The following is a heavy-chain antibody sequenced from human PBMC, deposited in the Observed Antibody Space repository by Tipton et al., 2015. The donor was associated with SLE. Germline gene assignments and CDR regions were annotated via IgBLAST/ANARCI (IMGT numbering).Heavy chain of an antibody. D-gene: IGHD3-9*01. V-gene: IGHV4-59*01. CDR2: IYYTGST. CDR1: GGSISSYY. J-gene: IGHJ6*01. Sequence: GLVKPSETLSLTCTVSGGSISSYYWSWVRQPPGKGLEWIGYIYYTGSTNYNPSLKSRVTISVDTSKNLFSLKLSSVTAADTAVYYCARAYYEILPPSGMHVWGQGTTVAVSS. CDR3: ARAYYEILPPSGMHV.